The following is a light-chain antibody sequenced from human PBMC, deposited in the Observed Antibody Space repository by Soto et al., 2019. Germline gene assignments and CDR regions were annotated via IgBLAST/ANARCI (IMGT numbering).Light chain of an antibody. CDR2: APS. V-gene: IGKV1-6*01. CDR1: QGIRND. J-gene: IGKJ2*01. Sequence: AIQMTQSPSYMSASVGDRVTITCRASQGIRNDLGWYQQKPGKAPKLLIYAPSSLQSGVPSRFSGSGSGTDFTLTISSLQPEDFAAYYCLQDYNYPNTFGQGTKLEIK. CDR3: LQDYNYPNT.